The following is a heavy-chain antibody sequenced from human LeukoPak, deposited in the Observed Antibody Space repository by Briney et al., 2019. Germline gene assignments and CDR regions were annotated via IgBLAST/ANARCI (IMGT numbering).Heavy chain of an antibody. Sequence: SETLSLTCTVSGGSISSGGYYWSWIRQHPGKGLEWIGYIYYSGSTYYNPSLKSRVTISVDTSKNQFSLKLSSVTAADTAVYYCARVVEGNWSDPWGQGTLVTVSS. D-gene: IGHD2-15*01. J-gene: IGHJ5*02. CDR2: IYYSGST. CDR1: GGSISSGGYY. V-gene: IGHV4-31*03. CDR3: ARVVEGNWSDP.